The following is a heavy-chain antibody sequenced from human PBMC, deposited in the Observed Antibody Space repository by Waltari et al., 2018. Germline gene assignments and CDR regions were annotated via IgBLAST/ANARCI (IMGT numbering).Heavy chain of an antibody. D-gene: IGHD7-27*01. CDR1: GFRINNNW. CDR3: TSVSLGHWRSL. J-gene: IGHJ4*02. Sequence: VESGGGLVQPGGSLRLSCVVSGFRINNNWMNWVRQTPGKGLELVANINPDGSLTQYGDSVKGRFTISRDNARNTVSLQMNSLRVEDTAVYFCTSVSLGHWRSLWGQGTLVTVSS. CDR2: INPDGSLT. V-gene: IGHV3-7*01.